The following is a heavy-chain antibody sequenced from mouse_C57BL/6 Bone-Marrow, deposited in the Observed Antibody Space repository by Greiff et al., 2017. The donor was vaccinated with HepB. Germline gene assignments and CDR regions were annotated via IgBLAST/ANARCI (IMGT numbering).Heavy chain of an antibody. CDR1: GFTFSDYG. CDR2: ISSGSSTI. V-gene: IGHV5-17*03. J-gene: IGHJ2*01. CDR3: TRDHEGYFDY. Sequence: EVKLVESGGGLVKPGGSLKLSCAASGFTFSDYGMHWVRQAPEKGLEWVAYISSGSSTIYYADTVKGRFTISRDNAKNTLYLQMISLKSEDTAMYYCTRDHEGYFDYWGQGTTLTVSS.